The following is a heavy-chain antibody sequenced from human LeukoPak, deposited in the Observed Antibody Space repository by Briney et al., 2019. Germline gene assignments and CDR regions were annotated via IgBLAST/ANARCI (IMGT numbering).Heavy chain of an antibody. CDR2: IYYSGST. CDR1: GGSISSSSYY. Sequence: SETLSLTCTVSGGSISSSSYYWGWIRQPPGKGLEWIGSIYYSGSTYYNPSLKSRVTISVDTSKNQFSLKLSSVTAADTAVYYCALQGYCSSTSCLNWGQGALVTVSS. CDR3: ALQGYCSSTSCLN. V-gene: IGHV4-39*01. D-gene: IGHD2-2*01. J-gene: IGHJ4*02.